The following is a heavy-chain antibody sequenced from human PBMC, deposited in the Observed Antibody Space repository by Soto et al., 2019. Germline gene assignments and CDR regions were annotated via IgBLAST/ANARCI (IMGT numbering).Heavy chain of an antibody. J-gene: IGHJ4*02. V-gene: IGHV1-24*01. D-gene: IGHD1-26*01. CDR3: ATAPTTVGAGHAAFDY. CDR2: FDPEDGET. CDR1: GYTLTELS. Sequence: QVPLVQSGAEVKKPGASVKVSCKVSGYTLTELSMHWVRQAPGKGLEWMGGFDPEDGETIYAQKFQGRVTMTEDTSTDTAYMELSSLRSEDTAVYYCATAPTTVGAGHAAFDYWGQGTLVTVSS.